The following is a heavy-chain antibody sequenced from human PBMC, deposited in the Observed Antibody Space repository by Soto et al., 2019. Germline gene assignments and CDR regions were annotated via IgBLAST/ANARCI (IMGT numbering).Heavy chain of an antibody. CDR1: GFIFTSYA. Sequence: EVQLLESGGGLVQPGGSLRLSCAASGFIFTSYAMSWVRQAPGKGLEWVSGISNSGGSTDYADSVKGRFFISRDNSKNTLYLQMNSLRAEDTAVFYCARSGWHDAFDTWGQGTMVTVSS. CDR2: ISNSGGST. D-gene: IGHD6-19*01. V-gene: IGHV3-23*01. CDR3: ARSGWHDAFDT. J-gene: IGHJ3*02.